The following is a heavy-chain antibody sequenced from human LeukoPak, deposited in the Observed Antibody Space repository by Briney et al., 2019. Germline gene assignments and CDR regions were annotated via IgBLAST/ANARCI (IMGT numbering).Heavy chain of an antibody. J-gene: IGHJ3*02. CDR1: GYTFTSYA. D-gene: IGHD6-13*01. V-gene: IGHV1-3*01. Sequence: ASVKVSCKASGYTFTSYAMHWVRQAPGQRLEWMGWINASNGNTKYSQKFQGRVTITRDTSASTAYMELSSLRSEDTAVYYCARDKGYTNAFDIWGQGTMVTVSS. CDR2: INASNGNT. CDR3: ARDKGYTNAFDI.